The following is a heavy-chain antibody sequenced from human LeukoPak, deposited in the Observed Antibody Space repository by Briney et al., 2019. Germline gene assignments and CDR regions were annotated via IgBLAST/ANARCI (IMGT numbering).Heavy chain of an antibody. CDR2: ISHSGST. CDR1: GYSISGGYY. D-gene: IGHD4-17*01. CDR3: ARDSYGDYPTGFFFYYYMDV. Sequence: PSETLSLTCTVSGYSISGGYYWGWTRQPPGKGLEWIGSISHSGSTYYNPSLKSRVTISVDTSKNQFSLKLSSVTAADTAVYYCARDSYGDYPTGFFFYYYMDVWGKGTTVTISS. V-gene: IGHV4-38-2*02. J-gene: IGHJ6*03.